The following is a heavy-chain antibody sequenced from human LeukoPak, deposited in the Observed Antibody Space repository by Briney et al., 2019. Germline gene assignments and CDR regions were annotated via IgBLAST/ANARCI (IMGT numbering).Heavy chain of an antibody. D-gene: IGHD2-15*01. V-gene: IGHV1-2*02. CDR3: ARYSDCSGGLFYFGY. Sequence: APVKVSCKASGGTFSSCAISWVRQAPGQGLEWMGWINPKNGGTNYIQRFQGRVTMTRDTSISTAYMELSRLRSDDTAVYYCARYSDCSGGLFYFGYWGQGTLVTASS. CDR2: INPKNGGT. J-gene: IGHJ4*02. CDR1: GGTFSSCA.